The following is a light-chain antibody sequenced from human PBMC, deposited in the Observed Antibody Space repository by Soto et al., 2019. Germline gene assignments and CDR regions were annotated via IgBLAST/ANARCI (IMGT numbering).Light chain of an antibody. J-gene: IGKJ1*01. CDR2: GAS. Sequence: RVMTQSPATLSVSPGERATLSCRASQSVNTNLAWYQQKPGQAPRLLIFGASTRATGIPARFSGSGSGTEFTLSISSLQSEDFAVYYCQQYNNRLSWTFGQGTKVEIK. V-gene: IGKV3-15*01. CDR1: QSVNTN. CDR3: QQYNNRLSWT.